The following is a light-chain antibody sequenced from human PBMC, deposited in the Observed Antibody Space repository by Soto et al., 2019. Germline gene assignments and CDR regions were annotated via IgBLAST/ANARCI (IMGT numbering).Light chain of an antibody. V-gene: IGKV2-28*01. Sequence: IVMTQSPLSLPVTPGEPASISCRSSQTLLHSNAYNYLDWYLQKPGQSPQLLIYLGSNRASVVTERFSVSSSDTAFTLKIRRVEAEDVGVYYCMQSLKTPRTFCQGTKLEIK. CDR3: MQSLKTPRT. CDR2: LGS. J-gene: IGKJ2*01. CDR1: QTLLHSNAYNY.